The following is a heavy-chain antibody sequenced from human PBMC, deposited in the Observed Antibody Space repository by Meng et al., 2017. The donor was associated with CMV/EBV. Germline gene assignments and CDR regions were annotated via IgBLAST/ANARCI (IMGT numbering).Heavy chain of an antibody. CDR3: ASNYDLNYYYYYGMDV. CDR2: INSDGSST. Sequence: GRSLRLSCAASGSTFSSYWMHWVRQAPGKGLVWVSRINSDGSSTSYADSVKGRLTISRDNAKNTLYLQMNSLRAEDTAVYYCASNYDLNYYYYYGMDVWGQGTTVTVSS. V-gene: IGHV3-74*01. CDR1: GSTFSSYW. D-gene: IGHD3-3*01. J-gene: IGHJ6*02.